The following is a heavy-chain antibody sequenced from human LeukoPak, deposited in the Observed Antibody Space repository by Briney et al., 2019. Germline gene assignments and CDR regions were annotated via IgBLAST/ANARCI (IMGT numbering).Heavy chain of an antibody. CDR1: GFIFSDAW. V-gene: IGHV3-15*07. CDR2: IKSETDSGTT. D-gene: IGHD2-15*01. CDR3: TICAGGSCYSTH. Sequence: GGSLRLSCAASGFIFSDAWMSWIRQAPGKGLEWAGLIKSETDSGTTGYAGPVKDRFRISRDDSASTVFLQMNSLKTEDTGVYYRTICAGGSCYSTHWGQGAPVIVSS. J-gene: IGHJ4*02.